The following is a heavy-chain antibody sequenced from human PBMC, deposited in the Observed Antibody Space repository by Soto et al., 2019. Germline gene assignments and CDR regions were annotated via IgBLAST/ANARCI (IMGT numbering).Heavy chain of an antibody. CDR2: IHYSGSI. V-gene: IGHV4-30-4*08. Sequence: QVQLQQSGPGLVKPSQTLSLTCTVSGGSISYEYYHWTWIRQSPGKGLEWIGYIHYSGSIMYNPSFKSRVSMSVDTSKNQFSLQLTSGTAADTAVYFCAREDDGGDRDYYGLDVWGQGTTVTVSS. CDR3: AREDDGGDRDYYGLDV. J-gene: IGHJ6*02. CDR1: GGSISYEYYH. D-gene: IGHD2-21*02.